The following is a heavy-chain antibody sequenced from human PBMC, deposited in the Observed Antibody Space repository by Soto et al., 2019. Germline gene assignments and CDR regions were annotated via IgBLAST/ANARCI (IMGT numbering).Heavy chain of an antibody. J-gene: IGHJ6*02. D-gene: IGHD2-15*01. CDR1: GFTFSNFW. CDR2: IEGDGSAK. Sequence: PGGSLRLSCAASGFTFSNFWMSWVRQAPGKGPEWVANIEGDGSAKNYLDSVKGRFTISRDNAKNSLYLQMSSLRAEDTAVYYCVRDGCSGNRCYIYGMDVWGQGTTVTSP. V-gene: IGHV3-7*03. CDR3: VRDGCSGNRCYIYGMDV.